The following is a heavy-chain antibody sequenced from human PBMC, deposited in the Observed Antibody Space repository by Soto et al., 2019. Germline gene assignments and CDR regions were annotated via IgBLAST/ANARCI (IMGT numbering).Heavy chain of an antibody. V-gene: IGHV1-69*12. CDR1: GGTFSSYA. CDR2: IIPIFGTA. J-gene: IGHJ4*02. D-gene: IGHD2-2*01. CDR3: ASGDIVLVPAAPHGY. Sequence: QVQLVQSGAEVKKPGSSVKVSCKASGGTFSSYAISWVRQAPGQGLEWMGGIIPIFGTANYAQKFQGRVTITADESTSTAYIDLSILRSEDTAVYYCASGDIVLVPAAPHGYWGKGTLVTVSS.